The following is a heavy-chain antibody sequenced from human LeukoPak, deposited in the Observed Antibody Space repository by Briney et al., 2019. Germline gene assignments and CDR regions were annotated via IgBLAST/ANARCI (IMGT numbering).Heavy chain of an antibody. J-gene: IGHJ4*02. CDR1: GFTFSSYA. D-gene: IGHD3-10*01. V-gene: IGHV3-30-3*01. CDR3: ARDPYYYGSGSIY. CDR2: ISYDGSNK. Sequence: GGSLRLSCAASGFTFSSYAMHWVRQAPGKGLEWVAVISYDGSNKYYADSVKGRFTISRDNSKNTLYPQMNSLRAEDTAVYYCARDPYYYGSGSIYWGQGTLVTVSS.